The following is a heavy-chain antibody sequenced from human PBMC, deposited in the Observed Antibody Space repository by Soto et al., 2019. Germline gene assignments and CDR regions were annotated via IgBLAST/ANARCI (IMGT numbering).Heavy chain of an antibody. CDR2: IYYSGST. D-gene: IGHD3-16*01. CDR3: ARDYDYIWGTSRHAFDI. J-gene: IGHJ3*02. Sequence: PSETLPLTWTVSGGSSSSYYWIWIRQPTGKGLEWIGYIYYSGSTNYNPSLKSRVTISVDTSKNQFSLKLSSVTAADTAVYYCARDYDYIWGTSRHAFDIWGQGTMVTVSS. CDR1: GGSSSSYY. V-gene: IGHV4-59*01.